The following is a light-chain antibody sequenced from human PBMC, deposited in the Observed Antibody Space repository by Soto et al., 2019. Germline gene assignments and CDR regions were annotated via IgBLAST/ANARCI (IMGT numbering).Light chain of an antibody. CDR3: SSYNSSRNRRYV. V-gene: IGLV2-18*02. Sequence: QSALTQPPSVSGSPGQSVTISCTGTSSDVGSYNRVSWYQQPPGTAPKLMIYEVSNRPSGVPDRFSGSKSGNTASLTISGLQAEDEADYYCSSYNSSRNRRYVFGTGTKLTVL. J-gene: IGLJ1*01. CDR2: EVS. CDR1: SSDVGSYNR.